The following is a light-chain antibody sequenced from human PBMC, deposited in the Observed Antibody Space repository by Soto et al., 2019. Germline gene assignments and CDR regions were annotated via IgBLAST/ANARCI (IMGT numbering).Light chain of an antibody. CDR3: HQRSNWPLT. Sequence: EIVLTQSPATLSLSPGERATLSCRASQSVNTDLVWYQHKPGQAPRLLIYDATNRATGIPARFSGSGSGTDFTLTISRLEPEDFAVYYCHQRSNWPLTFGGGTEVEIK. J-gene: IGKJ4*01. CDR2: DAT. V-gene: IGKV3-11*01. CDR1: QSVNTD.